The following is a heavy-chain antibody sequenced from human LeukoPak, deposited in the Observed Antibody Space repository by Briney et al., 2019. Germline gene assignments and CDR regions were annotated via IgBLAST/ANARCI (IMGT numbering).Heavy chain of an antibody. J-gene: IGHJ4*02. CDR2: TKPDGSEK. V-gene: IGHV3-7*01. CDR3: ARMERGIAVDY. D-gene: IGHD6-13*01. Sequence: GGSLRLSCAASGFTFSSYWMTWARQAPGKGLEWVANTKPDGSEKYYVDSVKGRFTISRDNAKNSLYLQMNSLRAEDTAVYYCARMERGIAVDYWGQGTLVTVSS. CDR1: GFTFSSYW.